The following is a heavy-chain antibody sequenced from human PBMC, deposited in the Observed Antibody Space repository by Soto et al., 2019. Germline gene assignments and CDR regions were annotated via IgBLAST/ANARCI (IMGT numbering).Heavy chain of an antibody. D-gene: IGHD2-8*01. CDR3: AKDLRPDGCYGLDS. CDR1: GFSFRIYA. J-gene: IGHJ4*02. CDR2: MIGDGTSW. Sequence: EVQLLESGGGLAQPGGSLRLSCAASGFSFRIYAMNWVRQAPGKGLEWVSVMIGDGTSWDYADSVRGRFTISRDNSKNTLYLQINNLRTEDTAVYYCAKDLRPDGCYGLDSWGQGTLVTVCS. V-gene: IGHV3-23*01.